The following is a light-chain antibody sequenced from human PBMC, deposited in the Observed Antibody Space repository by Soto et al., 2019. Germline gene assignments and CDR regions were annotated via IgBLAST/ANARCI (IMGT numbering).Light chain of an antibody. CDR2: DAS. V-gene: IGKV1-5*01. Sequence: DIQMTQSPSTLSASVGDRVTITCRASQSISSWMAWYQQKPGQAPKLLIYDASSLQSGVPSRFSGSGSGTEFTLTISSLQPDDFATYFCQQYNFYSGTFCRGTKVDIK. CDR3: QQYNFYSGT. CDR1: QSISSW. J-gene: IGKJ1*01.